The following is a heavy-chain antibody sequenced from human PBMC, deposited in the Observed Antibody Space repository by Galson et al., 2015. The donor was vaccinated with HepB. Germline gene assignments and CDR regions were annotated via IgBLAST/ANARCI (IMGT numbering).Heavy chain of an antibody. V-gene: IGHV1-69*13. Sequence: SVKVSCKASGGTFSRYTFSWVRQAPGQGLEWMGGITPLFGTAKYAQKFQGRVTITADESTSRVYMDLSNLRPEDTAVYYCAREGIAAAAIAAFDIWGQGTMVTVSS. J-gene: IGHJ3*02. CDR3: AREGIAAAAIAAFDI. D-gene: IGHD6-13*01. CDR2: ITPLFGTA. CDR1: GGTFSRYT.